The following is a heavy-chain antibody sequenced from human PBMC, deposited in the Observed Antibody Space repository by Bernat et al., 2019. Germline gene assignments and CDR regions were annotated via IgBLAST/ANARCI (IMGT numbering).Heavy chain of an antibody. J-gene: IGHJ5*02. CDR2: ISSAGGGSTI. D-gene: IGHD3-16*01. V-gene: IGHV3-48*03. CDR3: APYSIPGGCFDP. Sequence: EVQLVESGGGLVQPGGSLRLSCVASGFTFSSYEMNWVRQAPGKGLGWVSYISSAGGGSTIYYADSVKGRFTISRDNAKNSLYLQMNSLRADDTAVYYCAPYSIPGGCFDPWGRGTLVTVSS. CDR1: GFTFSSYE.